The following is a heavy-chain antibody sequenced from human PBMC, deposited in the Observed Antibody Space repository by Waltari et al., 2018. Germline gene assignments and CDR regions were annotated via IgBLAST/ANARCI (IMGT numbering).Heavy chain of an antibody. CDR1: GFTVSSNY. D-gene: IGHD6-6*01. CDR2: IYSGGST. CDR3: ASDLRSSSGYYYYMDV. J-gene: IGHJ6*03. Sequence: EVQLVETGGGLIQPGGSLRLSCAASGFTVSSNYMSWVRQAPGKGLEWGSVIYSGGSTYYADSVKGRFTISRDNSKNTLYLQMNSLRAEDTAVYYCASDLRSSSGYYYYMDVWGKGTTVTVSS. V-gene: IGHV3-53*02.